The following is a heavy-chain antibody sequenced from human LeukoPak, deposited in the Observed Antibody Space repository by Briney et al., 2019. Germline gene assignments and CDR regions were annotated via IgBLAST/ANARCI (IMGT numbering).Heavy chain of an antibody. J-gene: IGHJ4*02. CDR2: IKQDGSEK. Sequence: GGSLRLSCAASGFTFSTYWMTWVRQAPGKGLEWVANIKQDGSEKNYVDSVKGRFAISRDNAKNSLYLQMNSLRDEDTAVCYCARDLAGHQFDHWGQGTLVTVSS. CDR3: ARDLAGHQFDH. CDR1: GFTFSTYW. V-gene: IGHV3-7*01.